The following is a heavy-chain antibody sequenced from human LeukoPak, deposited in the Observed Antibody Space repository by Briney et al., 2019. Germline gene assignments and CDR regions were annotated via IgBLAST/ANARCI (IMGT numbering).Heavy chain of an antibody. D-gene: IGHD1-26*01. CDR1: GGTFSGNG. V-gene: IGHV1-69*05. Sequence: SVKVSCKASGGTFSGNGITWVQQAPGQGLEWMGGIVPIFGTTKYAQKFQGRVAITTDESTSTAYMELSSLRSDDTVVYYCARDYSGSYYGWFDPWGQGTLVTVSS. CDR3: ARDYSGSYYGWFDP. J-gene: IGHJ5*02. CDR2: IVPIFGTT.